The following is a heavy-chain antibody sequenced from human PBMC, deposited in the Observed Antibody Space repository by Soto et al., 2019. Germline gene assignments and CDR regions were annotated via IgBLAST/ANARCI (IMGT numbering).Heavy chain of an antibody. V-gene: IGHV1-8*01. D-gene: IGHD2-15*01. CDR2: MNPNSGNT. Sequence: QVQLVQSGAEVKKPGASVKVSCKASGYTFTSYDINWVRQATGQGLEWMGWMNPNSGNTGYAQKFQGRVTMTRNTSISTAYMELSSLRSEDTAVYYCAIGVYIVVVVAATHVDAFDIWCQGTMVTVSS. J-gene: IGHJ3*02. CDR1: GYTFTSYD. CDR3: AIGVYIVVVVAATHVDAFDI.